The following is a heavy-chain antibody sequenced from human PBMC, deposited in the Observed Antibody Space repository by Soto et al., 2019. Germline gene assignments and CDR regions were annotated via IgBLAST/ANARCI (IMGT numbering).Heavy chain of an antibody. J-gene: IGHJ5*02. D-gene: IGHD3-3*01. V-gene: IGHV1-24*01. CDR1: GYTLTELS. Sequence: ASVKVSCKVSGYTLTELSMHWVRQAPGKGLEWMGGFDPEDGETIYAQKFQGGVTMTEDTSTDTAYMELSSLRSEDTAVYYCATVPGARVLRFLEWLPRSPVFDPWGQGTLVTVSS. CDR2: FDPEDGET. CDR3: ATVPGARVLRFLEWLPRSPVFDP.